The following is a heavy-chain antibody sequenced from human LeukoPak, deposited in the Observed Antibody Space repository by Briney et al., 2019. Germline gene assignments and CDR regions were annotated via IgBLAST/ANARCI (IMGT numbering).Heavy chain of an antibody. CDR2: IDPSDSYN. Sequence: GESLKISCTGSGYYFTNYWISWVRQMPGKGLEWMGTIDPSDSYNNYSPSFQGHVTISADKSISTAYLQWSSLKASDPAMYYCARAYSRSRFDYWGQGTLVTVSS. D-gene: IGHD6-6*01. V-gene: IGHV5-10-1*01. J-gene: IGHJ4*02. CDR3: ARAYSRSRFDY. CDR1: GYYFTNYW.